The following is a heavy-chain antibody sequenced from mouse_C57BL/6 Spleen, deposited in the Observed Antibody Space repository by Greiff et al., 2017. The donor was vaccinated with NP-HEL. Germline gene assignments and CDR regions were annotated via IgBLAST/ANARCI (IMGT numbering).Heavy chain of an antibody. V-gene: IGHV1-64*01. Sequence: QVQLQQPGAELVKPGASVKLSCKASGYTFTSYWMHWVKQRPGQGLEWIGMIHPNSGSTNYNEKFKSKATLTVDKSSSTAYMQLSSLTSEDSAVYYCARSPHYGGSSPYYFDYWGQGTTLTVSS. D-gene: IGHD1-1*01. CDR1: GYTFTSYW. CDR3: ARSPHYGGSSPYYFDY. J-gene: IGHJ2*01. CDR2: IHPNSGST.